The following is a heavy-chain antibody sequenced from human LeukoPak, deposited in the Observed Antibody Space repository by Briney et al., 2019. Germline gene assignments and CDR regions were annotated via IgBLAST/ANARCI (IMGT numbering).Heavy chain of an antibody. V-gene: IGHV1-69*05. J-gene: IGHJ6*03. CDR3: ARGTAMVYYYMDV. CDR1: GGTFSSYA. CDR2: IIPIFGTA. Sequence: SVKVSCKASGGTFSSYAISWVRQAPGQGPEWMGGIIPIFGTANYAQKFQGRVTITTDESTSTAYMELSSLRSEDTAVYYCARGTAMVYYYMDVWGKGTTVTVSS. D-gene: IGHD4/OR15-4a*01.